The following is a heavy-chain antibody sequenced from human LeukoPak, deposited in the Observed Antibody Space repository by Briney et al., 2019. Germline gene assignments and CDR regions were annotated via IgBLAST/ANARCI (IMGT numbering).Heavy chain of an antibody. Sequence: GRSLRLSCAASGFTLSSYAIHWVRQAPGKGLEWVAVISYDGSNKYYADSVKGRFTISRDNSKNTIYVQMNSLSPEDTAVYYCARDSVVRTDVLDYWGQGTLVTVSS. V-gene: IGHV3-30-3*01. D-gene: IGHD3-22*01. J-gene: IGHJ4*02. CDR3: ARDSVVRTDVLDY. CDR1: GFTLSSYA. CDR2: ISYDGSNK.